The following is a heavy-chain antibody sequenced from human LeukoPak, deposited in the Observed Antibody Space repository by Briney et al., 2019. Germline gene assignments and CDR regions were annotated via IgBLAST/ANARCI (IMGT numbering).Heavy chain of an antibody. Sequence: GGSLRLSCAASGFTFSSYWMSWVRQAPGKGLEWVANIKQDGSEKYYVDSVKGRFTISRDNAKNSLYLQMNSLRAEDTAVYYCAREFRPSSSPSIRLDYWGQGTLVTVSS. D-gene: IGHD6-6*01. CDR1: GFTFSSYW. CDR3: AREFRPSSSPSIRLDY. J-gene: IGHJ4*02. V-gene: IGHV3-7*01. CDR2: IKQDGSEK.